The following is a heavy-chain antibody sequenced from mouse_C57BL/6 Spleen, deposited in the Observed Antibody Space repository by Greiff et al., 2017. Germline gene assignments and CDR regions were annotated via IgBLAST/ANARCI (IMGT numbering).Heavy chain of an antibody. CDR2: IHPNSGST. CDR3: ARSNYRGAMDY. V-gene: IGHV1-64*01. CDR1: GYPFTSYW. D-gene: IGHD2-14*01. Sequence: QVQLQQPGAELVKPGASVKLSCKASGYPFTSYWMHWVKQRPGQGLEWIGMIHPNSGSTNYNEKFKSKATLTVDKSSSTAYMQLSSLTSEDSAVYYCARSNYRGAMDYWGQGTSVTVSS. J-gene: IGHJ4*01.